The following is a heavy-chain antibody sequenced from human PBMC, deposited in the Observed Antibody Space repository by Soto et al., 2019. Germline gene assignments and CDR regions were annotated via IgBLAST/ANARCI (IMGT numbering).Heavy chain of an antibody. D-gene: IGHD6-13*01. CDR3: ARGFRYSTYSWFDP. J-gene: IGHJ5*02. V-gene: IGHV1-69*13. CDR1: GGTFSSYA. CDR2: IIPIFGTA. Sequence: SVKVSCKAAGGTFSSYAISWVRQARGQGLEWMGGIIPIFGTANYAQKFQGRVTITADESTSTAYMELSSLRSEDTAVYYCARGFRYSTYSWFDPWGQGTLVTVSS.